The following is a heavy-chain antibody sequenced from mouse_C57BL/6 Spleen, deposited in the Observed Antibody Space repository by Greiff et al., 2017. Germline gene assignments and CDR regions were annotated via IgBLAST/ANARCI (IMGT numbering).Heavy chain of an antibody. D-gene: IGHD2-12*01. CDR3: AREGAIVTTWDYAMDY. CDR1: GYAFSSSW. CDR2: IYPGDGDT. V-gene: IGHV1-82*01. J-gene: IGHJ4*01. Sequence: VKLVESGPELVKPGASVKISCKASGYAFSSSWMNWVKQRPGKGLEWIGRIYPGDGDTNYNGKFKGKATLTADKSSSTAYMQLSSLTSEDSAVYFCAREGAIVTTWDYAMDYWGQGTSVTVSS.